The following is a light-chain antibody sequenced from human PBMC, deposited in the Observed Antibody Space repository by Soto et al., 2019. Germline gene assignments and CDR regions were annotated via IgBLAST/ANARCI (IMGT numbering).Light chain of an antibody. J-gene: IGLJ1*01. V-gene: IGLV2-14*01. CDR1: SSDVGGYNF. CDR3: SSYTSISTYV. CDR2: DVT. Sequence: QSVLTQPASVSGSPGQSITISCTGTSSDVGGYNFVSWYQQHPDKAPKLMIYDVTSRPSGVSNRFSGSKSGNTASLTISGLQAEDEADYYCSSYTSISTYVFGTGTKVTAL.